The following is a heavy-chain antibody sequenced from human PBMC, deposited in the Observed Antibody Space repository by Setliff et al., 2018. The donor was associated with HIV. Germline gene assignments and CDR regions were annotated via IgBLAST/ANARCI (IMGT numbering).Heavy chain of an antibody. CDR1: GFSIGNFYY. J-gene: IGHJ3*02. Sequence: KPSETLSLTCNVSGFSIGNFYYWGWVRQPPGKGLERVGSMYPNGRTYYNPSVKSRVTISVDTSKNQFFLKLSSVTAADTAMYYCATPHREREDDAFDIWGQGTKVTVSS. V-gene: IGHV4-38-2*02. D-gene: IGHD1-1*01. CDR2: MYPNGRT. CDR3: ATPHREREDDAFDI.